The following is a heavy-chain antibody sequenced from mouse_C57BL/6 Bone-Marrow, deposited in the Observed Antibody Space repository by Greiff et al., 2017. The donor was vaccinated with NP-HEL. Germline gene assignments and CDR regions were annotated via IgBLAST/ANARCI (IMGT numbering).Heavy chain of an antibody. CDR2: ISYDGSN. Sequence: ESGPGLVKPSQSLSLTCSVTGYSITSGYYWNWIRQPPGNKLEWMGYISYDGSNNYNPSLKNRISITRDTSKNQFFLKLNSVTTEDTATYYCAREIYYGNYFDYWGQGTTLTVSS. CDR1: GYSITSGYY. D-gene: IGHD2-1*01. V-gene: IGHV3-6*01. CDR3: AREIYYGNYFDY. J-gene: IGHJ2*01.